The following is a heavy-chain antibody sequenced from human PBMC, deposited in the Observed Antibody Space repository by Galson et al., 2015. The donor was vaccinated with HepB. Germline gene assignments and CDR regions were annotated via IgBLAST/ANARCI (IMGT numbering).Heavy chain of an antibody. Sequence: SLRLSCAASGFTFSSYEMNWVRQAPGKGLEWVSYISSSGSTIYYADSVKGRFTISRDNAKNSLYLQMNSLRAEDTAVYYCASLTIQLWLRGNPEDYWGQGTLVTVSS. J-gene: IGHJ4*02. V-gene: IGHV3-48*03. CDR2: ISSSGSTI. CDR1: GFTFSSYE. CDR3: ASLTIQLWLRGNPEDY. D-gene: IGHD5-18*01.